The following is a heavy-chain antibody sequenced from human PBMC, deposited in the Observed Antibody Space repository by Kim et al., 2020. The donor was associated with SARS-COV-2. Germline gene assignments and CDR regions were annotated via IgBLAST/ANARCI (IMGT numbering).Heavy chain of an antibody. CDR3: ASTEGYCSGGSCYFDY. J-gene: IGHJ4*02. CDR2: IYHSGST. CDR1: GGSISSSNW. V-gene: IGHV4-4*02. D-gene: IGHD2-15*01. Sequence: SETLSLTCAVSGGSISSSNWWSWVRQPPGKGLEWIGEIYHSGSTNYNPSLKSRVTISVDKSKNQFSLKLSSVTAADTAVYYCASTEGYCSGGSCYFDYWGQGTLVTVSS.